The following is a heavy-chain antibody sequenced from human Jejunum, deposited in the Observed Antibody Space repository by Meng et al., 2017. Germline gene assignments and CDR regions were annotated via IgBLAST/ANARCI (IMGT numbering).Heavy chain of an antibody. CDR2: INAANGDT. V-gene: IGHV1-3*01. CDR1: GYTFTSYA. Sequence: HVRLGRVGAEGKKTGDSVKVSCKTSGYTFTSYAMHWVRQDPGQRLEWMGWINAANGDTRYSQKFQGRVTITRDTSARTAYMEVSSLRFEDTAVYYCARESWDSTGSYWFDSWGQGTLVTVSS. D-gene: IGHD2-2*01. J-gene: IGHJ5*01. CDR3: ARESWDSTGSYWFDS.